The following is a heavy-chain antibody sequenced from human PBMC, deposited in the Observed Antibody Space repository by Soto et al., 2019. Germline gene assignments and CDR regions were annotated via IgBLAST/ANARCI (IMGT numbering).Heavy chain of an antibody. CDR1: GYSFTNYG. V-gene: IGHV1-18*01. CDR2: ISTYNGDT. CDR3: ARDLGVGAAPDY. D-gene: IGHD1-26*01. J-gene: IGHJ4*02. Sequence: ASVKVSCKASGYSFTNYGISWVREAPGQGLEWMGWISTYNGDTDYPQKVQGRVTITRDTSASTAYMELSSLRSEDTAVYYCARDLGVGAAPDYWGQGTLVTVSS.